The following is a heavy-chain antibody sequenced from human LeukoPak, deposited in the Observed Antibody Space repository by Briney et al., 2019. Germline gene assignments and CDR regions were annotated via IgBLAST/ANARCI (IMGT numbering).Heavy chain of an antibody. CDR2: IYTSGST. V-gene: IGHV4-61*02. D-gene: IGHD2-15*01. CDR1: GGSISSGSYY. J-gene: IGHJ6*03. Sequence: SETLSLTCTVSGGSISSGSYYWSWIRQPAGKGLEWIGRIYTSGSTNYNPSLKSRVTISVDTSKNQFSLKLSSVTAADTAVYYCARTTEGYCRGRSCYSYYYYMDVWGKGTTVTVSS. CDR3: ARTTEGYCRGRSCYSYYYYMDV.